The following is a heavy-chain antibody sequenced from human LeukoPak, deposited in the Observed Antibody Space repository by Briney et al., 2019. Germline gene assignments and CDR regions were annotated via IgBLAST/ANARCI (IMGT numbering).Heavy chain of an antibody. J-gene: IGHJ4*02. Sequence: AGGSLRLSCAASGFTVSNNYMSWVRQAPGKGLEWVSVIYSGGNTHYADSVKGRFTISRDNSKNTLYLQMNSLRAEDTAVYYCARGIAAAGIVGVFDYWGQGILVTVSS. CDR3: ARGIAAAGIVGVFDY. V-gene: IGHV3-66*01. CDR1: GFTVSNNY. CDR2: IYSGGNT. D-gene: IGHD6-13*01.